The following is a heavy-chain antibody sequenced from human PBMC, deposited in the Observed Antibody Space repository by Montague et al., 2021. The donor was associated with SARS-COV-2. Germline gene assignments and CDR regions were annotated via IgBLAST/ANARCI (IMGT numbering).Heavy chain of an antibody. Sequence: SETLSLTCTVSGVSISSYYWTWIRQPPGMGLEWIGYIFRSGATNYNPPLKSRVIISLDTSKSQFSLRLSSVTAADTAIYYCARTSRGSRYFYGVDVWGQGTTVTVSS. J-gene: IGHJ6*02. CDR1: GVSISSYY. CDR3: ARTSRGSRYFYGVDV. V-gene: IGHV4-59*13. CDR2: IFRSGAT. D-gene: IGHD3-10*01.